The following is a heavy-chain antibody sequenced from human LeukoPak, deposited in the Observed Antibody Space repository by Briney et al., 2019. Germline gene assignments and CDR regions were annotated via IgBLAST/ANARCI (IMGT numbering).Heavy chain of an antibody. CDR1: GDSVSSNSAA. CDR3: ARRSAGYYDSSGYSDYFDY. J-gene: IGHJ4*02. Sequence: SQTLSLTCAISGDSVSSNSAAWNWIRQSPSRGLEWLGRTYYRSKWYNNYAVSVKSRITINPDTSKNQFSLQLNSVTPEDTAVYYCARRSAGYYDSSGYSDYFDYWGQGTLVTVSS. V-gene: IGHV6-1*01. D-gene: IGHD3-22*01. CDR2: TYYRSKWYN.